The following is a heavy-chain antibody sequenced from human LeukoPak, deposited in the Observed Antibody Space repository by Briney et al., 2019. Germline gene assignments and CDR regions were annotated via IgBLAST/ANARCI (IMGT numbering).Heavy chain of an antibody. Sequence: GGSLRLSCAASGFTVSSNYMSWVRQAPGKGLEWVSVIYSGSSTYYADSVKGRFTISRDNSKNTLYLQMNSLRAEDTAVYYCARVVQAYCSSSCPGLDYWGQGTLVTVSS. J-gene: IGHJ4*02. V-gene: IGHV3-53*01. CDR1: GFTVSSNY. CDR3: ARVVQAYCSSSCPGLDY. CDR2: IYSGSST. D-gene: IGHD2-2*01.